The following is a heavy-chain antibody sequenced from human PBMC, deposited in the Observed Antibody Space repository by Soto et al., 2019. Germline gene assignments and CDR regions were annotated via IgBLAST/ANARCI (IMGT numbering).Heavy chain of an antibody. CDR1: GGSFSGYY. V-gene: IGHV4-34*01. CDR3: ARSRCTNGVCYFIRIRGNDAFDI. CDR2: INHSGST. Sequence: SETLSLTCAVYGGSFSGYYWSWIRQPPGKGLEWIGEINHSGSTNYNPSLKSRVTISVDTSKNQFSLKLSSVTAADTAVYYCARSRCTNGVCYFIRIRGNDAFDIWGQGTMVTVSS. D-gene: IGHD2-8*01. J-gene: IGHJ3*02.